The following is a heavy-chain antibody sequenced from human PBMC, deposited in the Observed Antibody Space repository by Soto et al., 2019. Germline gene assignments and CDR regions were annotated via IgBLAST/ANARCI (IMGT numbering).Heavy chain of an antibody. J-gene: IGHJ4*02. Sequence: GESLKISCKASGYIFTIYWIAWVRQMPGKGLEWIGIINPTDSDTRYSPSFQGQVTISADKSISTTYLQWSSLKASDTAIYFCARQWNFDYWGQGTLVTVSS. D-gene: IGHD5-12*01. V-gene: IGHV5-51*01. CDR2: INPTDSDT. CDR1: GYIFTIYW. CDR3: ARQWNFDY.